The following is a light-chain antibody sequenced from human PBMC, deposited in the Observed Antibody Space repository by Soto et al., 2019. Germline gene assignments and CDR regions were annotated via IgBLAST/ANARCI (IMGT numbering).Light chain of an antibody. Sequence: DIQLTQSPSSLSASVGDKVTITCRASQGISSYLAWYQQKPGKAPKLLIYAASTLQSGVPSRFSGSGSGTDFTLTISSLQPEDFATYYCQQANSFLLTFGGGTKVDIK. CDR1: QGISSY. V-gene: IGKV1-12*01. J-gene: IGKJ4*01. CDR2: AAS. CDR3: QQANSFLLT.